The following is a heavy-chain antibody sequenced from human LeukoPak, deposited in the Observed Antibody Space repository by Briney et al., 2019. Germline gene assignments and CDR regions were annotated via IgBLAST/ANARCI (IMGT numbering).Heavy chain of an antibody. J-gene: IGHJ5*02. CDR2: ISSSSSYI. CDR3: ARGGKWSPRDRFDP. D-gene: IGHD2-8*01. CDR1: GFTFSSYS. V-gene: IGHV3-21*01. Sequence: GGSLRLSCAASGFTFSSYSMNWVRQAPGKGLEWVSSISSSSSYIYYADSVKGRLTISRDNAKNSLYLQMNSLRAEDTAVYYCARGGKWSPRDRFDPWGQGTLVTVSS.